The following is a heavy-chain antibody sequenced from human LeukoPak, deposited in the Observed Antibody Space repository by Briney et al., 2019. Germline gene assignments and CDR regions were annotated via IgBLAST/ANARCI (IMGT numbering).Heavy chain of an antibody. V-gene: IGHV1-18*01. CDR3: ARVERLVVPAAMIWDNYYYGMDV. CDR2: ISAYNGNT. CDR1: GYTFTSYG. J-gene: IGHJ6*02. D-gene: IGHD2-2*01. Sequence: ASVKVSCTASGYTFTSYGISWVRQAPGQGLEWMGWISAYNGNTNYAQKLQGRVTMTTDTSTSTAYMELRSLRSDDTAVYYCARVERLVVPAAMIWDNYYYGMDVWGQGTTVTVSS.